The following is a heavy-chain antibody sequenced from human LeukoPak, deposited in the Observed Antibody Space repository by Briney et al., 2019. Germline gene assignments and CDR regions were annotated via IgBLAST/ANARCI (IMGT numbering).Heavy chain of an antibody. CDR2: TSSDLNVE. V-gene: IGHV3-30-3*01. CDR1: GFTFRNYV. CDR3: AREGYYGSGSPPSLYFDY. Sequence: GGSLRLSCAASGFTFRNYVIHWVRQAPGKGLEWVAVTSSDLNVELYADSVKGRFTISRDNSRSTLYLQMNSLRPEDTAIYYCAREGYYGSGSPPSLYFDYWGQGTLVTVSS. J-gene: IGHJ4*02. D-gene: IGHD3-10*01.